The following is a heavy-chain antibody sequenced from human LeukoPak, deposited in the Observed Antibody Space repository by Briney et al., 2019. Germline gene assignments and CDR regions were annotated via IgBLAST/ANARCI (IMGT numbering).Heavy chain of an antibody. D-gene: IGHD6-13*01. CDR2: ISGDGGST. J-gene: IGHJ6*03. CDR3: AKNSGSSWTYYYYYMDV. Sequence: PGGSLRLSCAASGFTFDDYAMHWVRQAPGKGLEWVSLISGDGGSTYYADSVKGRFTISRDNSKNSLYLQMNSLRTEDTALYYCAKNSGSSWTYYYYYMDVWGKRTTVTVSS. CDR1: GFTFDDYA. V-gene: IGHV3-43*02.